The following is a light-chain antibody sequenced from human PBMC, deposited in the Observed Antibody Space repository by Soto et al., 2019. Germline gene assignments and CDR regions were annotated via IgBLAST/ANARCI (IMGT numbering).Light chain of an antibody. Sequence: DIRMTQSPSTLSASVGDRVTITCRASQSISSWLAWYQQKPGKAPKLLIYKASSLESGVPSRFSGSGSGTDFTLSISSLQPEDFATYYCQQSYTAPSITCGQGKRREIK. CDR2: KAS. V-gene: IGKV1-5*03. J-gene: IGKJ5*01. CDR1: QSISSW. CDR3: QQSYTAPSIT.